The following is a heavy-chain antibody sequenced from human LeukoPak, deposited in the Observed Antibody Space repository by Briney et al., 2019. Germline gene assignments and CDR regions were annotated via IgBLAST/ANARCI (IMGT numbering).Heavy chain of an antibody. CDR3: ARGLFDI. V-gene: IGHV3-7*03. CDR2: IKQDGSEE. CDR1: GFTFNNYW. J-gene: IGHJ3*02. Sequence: GPSLRLSCAASGFTFNNYWMSSVRQAPRKWLEWVANIKQDGSEEYYVGSVKGRFTISRDNAKDSLYLQMNSLRAEDTAVYYCARGLFDIWGQGTMVTVSS.